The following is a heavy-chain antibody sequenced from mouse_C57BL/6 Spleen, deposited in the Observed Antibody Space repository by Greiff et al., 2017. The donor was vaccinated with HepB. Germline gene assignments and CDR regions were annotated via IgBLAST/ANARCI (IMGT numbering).Heavy chain of an antibody. J-gene: IGHJ4*01. D-gene: IGHD2-12*01. CDR1: GFTFSDYG. Sequence: EVQGVESGGGLVKPGGSLKLSCAASGFTFSDYGMHWVRQAPEKGLEWVAYISSGSSTNYYTDTVKGRCTISRDNANNTLFLQMTSLRSEDTAMYYCARGGYYSYYGAMDYWGEGTSVTVSS. CDR2: ISSGSSTN. CDR3: ARGGYYSYYGAMDY. V-gene: IGHV5-17*01.